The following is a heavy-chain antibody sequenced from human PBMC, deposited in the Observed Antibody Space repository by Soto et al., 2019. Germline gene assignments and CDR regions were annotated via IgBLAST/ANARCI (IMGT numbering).Heavy chain of an antibody. CDR2: IYSSGDT. Sequence: SETLSLTCTVSGGSVTSGGYYWSWIRHCPGKGLEWIGYIYSSGDTNYNPSLNSRVAMSVDTSKNQFSLQLTSVTVADTAIYYCTRDGAPPVTQGYDSGGKEILVTVSS. D-gene: IGHD3-10*01. J-gene: IGHJ5*01. CDR3: TRDGAPPVTQGYDS. CDR1: GGSVTSGGYY. V-gene: IGHV4-31*03.